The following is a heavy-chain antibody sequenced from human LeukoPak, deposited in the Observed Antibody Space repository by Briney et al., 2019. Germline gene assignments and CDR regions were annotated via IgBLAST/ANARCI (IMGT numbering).Heavy chain of an antibody. Sequence: ASVKVPCKASGYTFTSYGISWVRQAPGQGLEWMGWISAYNGNTNYAQKLQGRVTMTTDTSTSTAYVELRSLRSDDTAVYYCARTTPRCGGDCYFYYYYYYMDVWGKGTTVTVSS. CDR3: ARTTPRCGGDCYFYYYYYYMDV. CDR2: ISAYNGNT. V-gene: IGHV1-18*01. CDR1: GYTFTSYG. D-gene: IGHD2-21*01. J-gene: IGHJ6*03.